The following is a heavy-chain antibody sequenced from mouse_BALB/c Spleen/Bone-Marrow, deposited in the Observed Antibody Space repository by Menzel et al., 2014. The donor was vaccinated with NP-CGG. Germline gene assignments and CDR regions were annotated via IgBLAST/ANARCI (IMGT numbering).Heavy chain of an antibody. V-gene: IGHV4-1*02. J-gene: IGHJ1*01. Sequence: EVKLVESGGGLVQPGGSLKLSCAASGFDFSRYWMSWVRQAPGKGLEWIGEINSDSSTINYTPSLKDKFIISRDNAKNTLYLQMSKVRSEDTALYYCALLGNYGYFDVWGAGTTVTVSS. D-gene: IGHD2-1*01. CDR3: ALLGNYGYFDV. CDR2: INSDSSTI. CDR1: GFDFSRYW.